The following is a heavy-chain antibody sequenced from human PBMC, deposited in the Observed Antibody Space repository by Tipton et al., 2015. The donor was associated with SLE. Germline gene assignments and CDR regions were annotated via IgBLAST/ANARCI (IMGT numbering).Heavy chain of an antibody. CDR1: GGSISSGSHY. D-gene: IGHD6-19*01. V-gene: IGHV4-61*02. J-gene: IGHJ4*02. CDR3: ARDPVAGRGIDY. Sequence: TLSLTCTVSGGSISSGSHYWSWIRQPAGKGLEWIGRIYTSGSTNYNPSLKSRVTISVDTSKNLFSLKRSSVTAADTAVYYCARDPVAGRGIDYWGQGTLVTVSS. CDR2: IYTSGST.